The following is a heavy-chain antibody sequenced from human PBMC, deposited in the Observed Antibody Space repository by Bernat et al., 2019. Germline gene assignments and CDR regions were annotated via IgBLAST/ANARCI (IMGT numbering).Heavy chain of an antibody. CDR1: GFSFSSYS. Sequence: QVHLVESGGGVVQPGRSLRLSCAASGFSFSSYSMHWVRQAPGKGLEWVSIISHDGSNKYYADSVKGRFTISRDNSKNTLYLQMNSLRADDTAVYYCARVFFLVSTVFSQHDFWCHFWGQGTLVIVS. J-gene: IGHJ4*02. CDR2: ISHDGSNK. D-gene: IGHD3-3*01. V-gene: IGHV3-30-3*01. CDR3: ARVFFLVSTVFSQHDFWCHF.